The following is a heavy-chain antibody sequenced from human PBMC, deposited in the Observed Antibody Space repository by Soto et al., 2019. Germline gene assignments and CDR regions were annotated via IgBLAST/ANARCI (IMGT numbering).Heavy chain of an antibody. J-gene: IGHJ5*02. Sequence: TRSLTCTFSGGFIIIGDYYWSCILQAPVKCLDWIGYMYSSGTTYYNPSLKSRVTISIDASKNQFYLRLSSVTAADTAVYYCARGSGITGTTKDWFDPWGQGTLVTVSS. D-gene: IGHD1-7*01. CDR3: ARGSGITGTTKDWFDP. CDR1: GGFIIIGDYY. V-gene: IGHV4-30-4*01. CDR2: MYSSGTT.